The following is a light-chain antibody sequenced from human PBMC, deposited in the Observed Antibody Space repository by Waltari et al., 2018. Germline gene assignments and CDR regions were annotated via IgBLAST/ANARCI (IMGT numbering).Light chain of an antibody. J-gene: IGKJ2*01. CDR2: AAS. CDR3: QQYNNWPPMYT. CDR1: QSVSSN. Sequence: EIVMTQSPATLSLSPGERVTLSCRASQSVSSNLAWYQQKPGQAPRVLIYAASTRATGIPARFSGSGSGTEFTLTISSLQSEDFAVYYCQQYNNWPPMYTFGQGTKLEIK. V-gene: IGKV3-15*01.